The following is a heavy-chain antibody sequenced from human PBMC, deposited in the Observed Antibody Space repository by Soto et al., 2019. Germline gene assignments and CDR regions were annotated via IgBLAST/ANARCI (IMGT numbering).Heavy chain of an antibody. D-gene: IGHD3-22*01. Sequence: SVKVSCKASGGTFSSYAISWVRQAPGQGLEWMGGIIPIFGTANYAQKFQGRVTITADESTSTAYMELSSLRSEDTAVYYCARADIDYYDSSGYYSWGQGTLVTVSS. CDR2: IIPIFGTA. V-gene: IGHV1-69*13. CDR1: GGTFSSYA. J-gene: IGHJ4*02. CDR3: ARADIDYYDSSGYYS.